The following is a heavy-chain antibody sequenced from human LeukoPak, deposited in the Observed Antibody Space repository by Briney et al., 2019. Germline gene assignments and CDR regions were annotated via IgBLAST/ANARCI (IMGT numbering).Heavy chain of an antibody. CDR3: ARVGVLRPRMGAFDI. Sequence: ASVKVSCKASGYTFTGYYMHWVRQAPGQGLEWMGWINPNSGGTNYAQKFLGRVTMTRDTSISTAYMELSRLRSDDTAVYYCARVGVLRPRMGAFDIWGQGTMVTVSS. V-gene: IGHV1-2*02. CDR2: INPNSGGT. D-gene: IGHD3-3*01. CDR1: GYTFTGYY. J-gene: IGHJ3*02.